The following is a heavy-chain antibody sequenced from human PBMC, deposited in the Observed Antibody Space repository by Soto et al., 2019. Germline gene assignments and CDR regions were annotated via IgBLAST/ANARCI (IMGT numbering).Heavy chain of an antibody. D-gene: IGHD1-26*01. CDR2: ISSSSSYI. CDR1: GFTFSSYS. J-gene: IGHJ4*02. V-gene: IGHV3-21*01. Sequence: PGGSLRLSCAASGFTFSSYSMNWVRQAPGKGLEWVSSISSSSSYIYYADSVKGRFTISRDNAKSSLYLQMNSLRAEDTAVYYCARGQGGYFDYGGQGTLVTAPQ. CDR3: ARGQGGYFDY.